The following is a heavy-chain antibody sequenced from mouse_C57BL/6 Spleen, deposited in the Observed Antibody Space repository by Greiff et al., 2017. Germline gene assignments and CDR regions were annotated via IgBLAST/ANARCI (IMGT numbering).Heavy chain of an antibody. CDR2: ISDGGSYT. J-gene: IGHJ2*01. V-gene: IGHV5-4*03. Sequence: EVKVVESGGGLVKPGGSLKLSCAASGFTFSSYAMSWVRQTPEKRLEWVATISDGGSYTYYPDNVKGRFTISRDNAKNNLYLQMSHLKSEDTAMYYCARANWDGFDYWGQGTTLTDSS. CDR3: ARANWDGFDY. D-gene: IGHD4-1*01. CDR1: GFTFSSYA.